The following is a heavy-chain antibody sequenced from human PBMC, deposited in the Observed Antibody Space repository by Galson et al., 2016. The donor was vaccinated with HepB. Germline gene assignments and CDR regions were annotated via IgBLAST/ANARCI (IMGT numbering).Heavy chain of an antibody. CDR3: ASGGSFSWDYFYYFGLDV. J-gene: IGHJ6*02. V-gene: IGHV4-4*02. Sequence: SETLSLTCAVSGGSITSSTWWSWVRQPPGKGLEWIGEIYHSVSTNYNPSLRSRITISLDKSKDQFSLKLTSVTAADTAVYYCASGGSFSWDYFYYFGLDVWGQGTTVTVSS. CDR2: IYHSVST. CDR1: GGSITSSTW. D-gene: IGHD3-16*01.